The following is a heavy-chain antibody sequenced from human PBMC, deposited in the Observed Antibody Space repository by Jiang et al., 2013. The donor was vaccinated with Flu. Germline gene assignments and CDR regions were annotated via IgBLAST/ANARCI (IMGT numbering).Heavy chain of an antibody. CDR3: ARGLVPAYYYYGMDV. D-gene: IGHD2-2*01. J-gene: IGHJ6*02. V-gene: IGHV1-69*04. CDR1: GGTFSSYT. CDR2: IIPILGIA. Sequence: SGAEVKKPGSSVKVSCKASGGTFSSYTISWVRQAPGQGLEWMGRIIPILGIANYAQKFQGRVTITADKSTSTAYMELSSLRSEDTAVYYCARGLVPAYYYYGMDVWGQGTTVTVSS.